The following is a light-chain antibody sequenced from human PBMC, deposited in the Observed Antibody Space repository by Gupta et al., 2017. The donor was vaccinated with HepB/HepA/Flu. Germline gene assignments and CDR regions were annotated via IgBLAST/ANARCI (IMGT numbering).Light chain of an antibody. CDR2: GVS. V-gene: IGLV2-23*02. Sequence: QSALTQPASVSGSPGQSITISCTGTSSDVGSYNLVSWYQQHPGKAPKLMIYGVSKRPSGVSARFSGSKSGTKASLTITGAQAEDEAEYYCYSPDGSATYGVFGGGTKLTVL. CDR3: YSPDGSATYGV. J-gene: IGLJ2*01. CDR1: SSDVGSYNL.